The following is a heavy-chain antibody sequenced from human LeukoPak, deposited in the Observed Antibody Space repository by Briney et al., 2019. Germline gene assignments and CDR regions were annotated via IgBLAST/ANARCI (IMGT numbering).Heavy chain of an antibody. J-gene: IGHJ5*02. CDR2: IIPILGIA. V-gene: IGHV1-69*04. Sequence: SVKVSCKASGGTFSSYAISWVRQAPGQGVEWMGRIIPILGIANYAQKFQGRVTITADKSTSTAYMELSSLRSEDTAVYYCARGFEYSSSSCWFDPWGQGTLVTVSS. D-gene: IGHD6-6*01. CDR3: ARGFEYSSSSCWFDP. CDR1: GGTFSSYA.